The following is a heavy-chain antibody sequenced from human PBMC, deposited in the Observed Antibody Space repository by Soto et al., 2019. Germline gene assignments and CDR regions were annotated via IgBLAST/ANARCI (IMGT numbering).Heavy chain of an antibody. Sequence: GASVKVSCKASGYTFTSYEMYWVRQAPGQGLEWMGIISPSDGITTYAQKFQGRVTMTRDTSTSTAYMELRSLRSDDTAVYYCARGVGSGSYYNQYNWFDPWGQGTLVTVSS. V-gene: IGHV1-46*01. J-gene: IGHJ5*02. CDR1: GYTFTSYE. CDR2: ISPSDGIT. CDR3: ARGVGSGSYYNQYNWFDP. D-gene: IGHD3-10*01.